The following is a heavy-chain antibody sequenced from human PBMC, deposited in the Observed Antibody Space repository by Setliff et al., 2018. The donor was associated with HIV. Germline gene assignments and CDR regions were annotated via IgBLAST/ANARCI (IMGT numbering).Heavy chain of an antibody. V-gene: IGHV3-30*02. Sequence: GSLRLSCAASGFTFSDFYMTWIRQAPGKGLEWVAFIHYDGSNKYYADSVKGRFTISRDNSKNTLYLQMNSLRAEDTAVYYCAKDRRTTAEDIVVVVSGYWGQGTLVTVSS. D-gene: IGHD2-15*01. CDR2: IHYDGSNK. CDR1: GFTFSDFY. CDR3: AKDRRTTAEDIVVVVSGY. J-gene: IGHJ4*02.